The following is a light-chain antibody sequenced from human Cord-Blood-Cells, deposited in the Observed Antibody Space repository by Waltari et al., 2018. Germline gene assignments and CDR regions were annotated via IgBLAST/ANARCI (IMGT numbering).Light chain of an antibody. CDR2: DAS. J-gene: IGKJ1*01. CDR1: QSISSW. CDR3: QQYNSYST. Sequence: IQMTQSPSTLSASVGDRVTITCRARQSISSWLAWYQQKPGKAPKLLIYDASSLESGVPSRFSGSGSGTEFTLTISSLQPDDFATYYCQQYNSYSTFGQGTKVEIK. V-gene: IGKV1-5*01.